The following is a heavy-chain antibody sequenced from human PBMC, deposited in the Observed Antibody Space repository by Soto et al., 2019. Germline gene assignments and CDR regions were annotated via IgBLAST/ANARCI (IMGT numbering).Heavy chain of an antibody. D-gene: IGHD5-18*01. CDR3: ARALDSSSRYYYYYGMDV. CDR2: ISAYNGNT. V-gene: IGHV1-18*01. J-gene: IGHJ6*02. Sequence: QVQLVQSGAEVKKPGASVKVSCRASGYTFTSYGISWVRQAPGQGLEWMGWISAYNGNTNYAQKLQGRVTMTTDTSTSTAYMELRSLRSDDTAVYYCARALDSSSRYYYYYGMDVWGQGTTVTVSS. CDR1: GYTFTSYG.